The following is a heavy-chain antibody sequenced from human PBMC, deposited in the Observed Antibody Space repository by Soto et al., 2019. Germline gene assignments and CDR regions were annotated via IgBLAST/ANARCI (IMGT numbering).Heavy chain of an antibody. Sequence: GGSLRLSCAASGFNFSSYAMHWVRQAPGKGLEWVAVISYDGSNKYYADSVKGRFTISRDNSKNTLYLQMNSLRAEDTAVYYCARDSLISEYYYDSSGYPDYWGQGTLVTVS. V-gene: IGHV3-30-3*01. J-gene: IGHJ4*02. CDR3: ARDSLISEYYYDSSGYPDY. CDR1: GFNFSSYA. CDR2: ISYDGSNK. D-gene: IGHD3-22*01.